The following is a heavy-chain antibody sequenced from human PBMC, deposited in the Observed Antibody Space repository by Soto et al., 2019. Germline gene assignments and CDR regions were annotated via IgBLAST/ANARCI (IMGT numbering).Heavy chain of an antibody. CDR3: ARVLGTVFGVVTSSYYYGMDD. D-gene: IGHD3-3*01. Sequence: QVQLVQSVAEVTKPASSVKVSCKASGGTFSSYAISWMRQAPGQGLEWMGGVITIFGTANYAQKFQGRVTITADESTSTAYMELSRLRSEDTAVYYCARVLGTVFGVVTSSYYYGMDDWGQGTRLTVYS. V-gene: IGHV1-69*01. CDR2: VITIFGTA. J-gene: IGHJ6*02. CDR1: GGTFSSYA.